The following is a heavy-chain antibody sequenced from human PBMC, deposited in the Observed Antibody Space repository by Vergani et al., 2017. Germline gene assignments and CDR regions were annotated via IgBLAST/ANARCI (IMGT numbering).Heavy chain of an antibody. J-gene: IGHJ5*02. CDR2: ISWNSNSI. V-gene: IGHV3-9*02. CDR3: AKDLGTSSGGGWFDP. Sequence: EVQLVESGGVVVQPGGSLRLSCVASGFTSAGYAMHWVRQAPGKGLEWVSGISWNSNSIGYADSVKGRFTISRDNAKNSLYLQMNSLRAEDTALYYCAKDLGTSSGGGWFDPWGQGTLVTVSS. CDR1: GFTSAGYA. D-gene: IGHD6-6*01.